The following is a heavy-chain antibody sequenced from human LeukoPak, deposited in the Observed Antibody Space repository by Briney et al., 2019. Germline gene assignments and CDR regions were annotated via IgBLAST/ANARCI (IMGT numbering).Heavy chain of an antibody. CDR2: ISGSGGST. J-gene: IGHJ4*02. CDR3: AKDPTQDYYDSSGYPQYFDY. D-gene: IGHD3-22*01. CDR1: GFTFSSYA. V-gene: IGHV3-23*01. Sequence: VQPGGSLRLSCAASGFTFSSYAMSWVHQAPGKGLEWVSAISGSGGSTYYADSVKGRFTISRDNSKNTLYLQMNSLRAEDTAVYYCAKDPTQDYYDSSGYPQYFDYWGQGTLVTVSS.